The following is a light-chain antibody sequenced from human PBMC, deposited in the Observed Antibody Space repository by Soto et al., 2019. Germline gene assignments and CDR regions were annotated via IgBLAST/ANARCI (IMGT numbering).Light chain of an antibody. J-gene: IGLJ1*01. CDR3: QTWGTGIRV. CDR2: LNSDGSH. CDR1: SGHSSYA. Sequence: QPVLTQSPSASASLGASVKLTCTLSSGHSSYAIAWHQQQPEKGPRYLMKLNSDGSHSKGDGIPDRFSGSSSGAERYLTISSLQSEDEDDYYCQTWGTGIRVFGTGTKVTVL. V-gene: IGLV4-69*01.